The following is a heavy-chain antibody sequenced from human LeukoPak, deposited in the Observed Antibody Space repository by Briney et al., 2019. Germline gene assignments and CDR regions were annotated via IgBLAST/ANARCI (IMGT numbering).Heavy chain of an antibody. Sequence: PSETLSLTCTVSGGSISSGSYYWSWIRQPAGKGLEWIGRIYTSGSTNYSPSLKSRVTISVDTSKNQFCLKLSSVTAADTAVYYCARFSYDYVWGSYLQEPDYWGQGTLVTVSS. D-gene: IGHD3-16*02. CDR2: IYTSGST. CDR3: ARFSYDYVWGSYLQEPDY. CDR1: GGSISSGSYY. J-gene: IGHJ4*02. V-gene: IGHV4-61*02.